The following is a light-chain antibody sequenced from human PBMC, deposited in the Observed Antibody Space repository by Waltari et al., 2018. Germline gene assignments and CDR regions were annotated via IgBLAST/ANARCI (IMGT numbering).Light chain of an antibody. CDR3: QQCGRSLYT. CDR1: QSITSNY. Sequence: IVLTQSPGTLSLSPGERATLSCRASQSITSNYLARYQQRPGQAPRLLIYDASTRATGIPDRFSGSGSGTDFTLTISRLEPEDFAVYYCQQCGRSLYTFGQGTTLEIK. CDR2: DAS. V-gene: IGKV3-20*01. J-gene: IGKJ2*01.